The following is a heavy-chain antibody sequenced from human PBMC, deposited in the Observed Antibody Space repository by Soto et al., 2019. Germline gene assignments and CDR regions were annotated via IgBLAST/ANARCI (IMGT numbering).Heavy chain of an antibody. D-gene: IGHD3-10*01. J-gene: IGHJ6*02. CDR1: GYTFTSYY. V-gene: IGHV1-46*01. CDR2: INPSGGST. Sequence: QVQLVQSGAEVKKPWASVKVSCKASGYTFTSYYMHWVRQAPGQGLEWMGIINPSGGSTSYAQKFRGRVTMNRETSKSTVYMELSSLKSEGTAVYYCARWSGGMDVWGQGTTVTVSS. CDR3: ARWSGGMDV.